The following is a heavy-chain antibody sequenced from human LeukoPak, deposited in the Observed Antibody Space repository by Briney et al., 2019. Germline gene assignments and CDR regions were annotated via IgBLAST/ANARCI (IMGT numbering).Heavy chain of an antibody. V-gene: IGHV4-59*12. D-gene: IGHD1-14*01. CDR2: IYYTGTT. CDR1: GGSISSYY. CDR3: ARVSAGPCFDY. J-gene: IGHJ4*02. Sequence: PSETLSLTCAVSGGSISSYYWSWIRQPPGKGLEWIGYIYYTGTTNYNPSLKSRVTTSVDTSNNQFSLKLSSVTAADTAVYYCARVSAGPCFDYWGQGTLVTVSS.